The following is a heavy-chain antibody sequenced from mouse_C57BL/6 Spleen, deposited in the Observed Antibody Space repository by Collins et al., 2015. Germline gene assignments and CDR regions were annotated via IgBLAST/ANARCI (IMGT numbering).Heavy chain of an antibody. J-gene: IGHJ4*01. CDR3: AKNPYGYDDAMDY. CDR1: GFSLTSYG. V-gene: IGHV2-5*01. Sequence: TVSGFSLTSYGVHWVRQSPGKGLEWLGVIWRGGSTDYNAAFMSRLSITKDNSKSQVFFKMNSLQADDTAIYYCAKNPYGYDDAMDYWGQGTSVTVSS. D-gene: IGHD2-2*01. CDR2: IWRGGST.